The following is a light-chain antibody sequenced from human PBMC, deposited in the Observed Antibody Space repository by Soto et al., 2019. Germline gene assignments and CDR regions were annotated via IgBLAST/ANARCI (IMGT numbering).Light chain of an antibody. V-gene: IGKV3D-15*01. CDR3: LQHYSYPWT. CDR2: DAS. Sequence: ERVMPQSPATLSVSPGERATLSCRASQSVSSDLAWYHQKPGQAPRLLIYDASNRATGIPARFSGSGSGTDFTLTISSLQPEDFATYSCLQHYSYPWTFGQGTKVDIK. CDR1: QSVSSD. J-gene: IGKJ1*01.